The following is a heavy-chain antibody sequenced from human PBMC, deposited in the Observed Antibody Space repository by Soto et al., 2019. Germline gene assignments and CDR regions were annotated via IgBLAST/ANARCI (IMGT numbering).Heavy chain of an antibody. Sequence: PSETLSLTFTVSVCSISSYYWSWIRQPPGKGLEWIGYIYYSGSTNYNPSLKSRVTISVDTSKNQFSLKLSSVTAADTAVYYCVRSTEPYNWFDPWGQGTLVNVSS. V-gene: IGHV4-59*01. J-gene: IGHJ5*02. CDR2: IYYSGST. CDR3: VRSTEPYNWFDP. CDR1: VCSISSYY. D-gene: IGHD4-4*01.